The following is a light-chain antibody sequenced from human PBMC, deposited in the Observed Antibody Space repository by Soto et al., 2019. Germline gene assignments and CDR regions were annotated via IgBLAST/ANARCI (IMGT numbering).Light chain of an antibody. CDR1: SGSIASNY. V-gene: IGLV6-57*03. Sequence: NFMLTQPHSVSDSPGKTVTISCTRSSGSIASNYVQWYQQRPGSATTTVIYEDNQRPSGVPDRFSGSIDSSSNSASLTISGLKTEDEADYYCQSYDSSNYWVFGGGTKLTVL. CDR3: QSYDSSNYWV. J-gene: IGLJ3*02. CDR2: EDN.